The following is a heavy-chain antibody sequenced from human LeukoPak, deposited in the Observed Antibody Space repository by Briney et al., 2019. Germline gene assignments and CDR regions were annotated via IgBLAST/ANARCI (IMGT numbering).Heavy chain of an antibody. J-gene: IGHJ4*02. V-gene: IGHV5-51*01. CDR1: GYIFTNYW. D-gene: IGHD2-2*01. Sequence: GESLKISCTGSGYIFTNYWIAWVRQMPGKGLEWMGIIYPGDSETTYSPSFQGQVTISAGKSITTTNLQWSSLKASDTAMYYCARGRGYCSSSSCYDFDYWGQGTLVTVPS. CDR3: ARGRGYCSSSSCYDFDY. CDR2: IYPGDSET.